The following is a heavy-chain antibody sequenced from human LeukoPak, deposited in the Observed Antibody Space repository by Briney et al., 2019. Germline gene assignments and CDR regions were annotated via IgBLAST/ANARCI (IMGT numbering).Heavy chain of an antibody. CDR1: GFTFSSYG. CDR2: IWYDGSNK. CDR3: AREGGYCSSTSCYYGMDV. D-gene: IGHD2-2*01. J-gene: IGHJ6*02. V-gene: IGHV3-33*01. Sequence: GGSLRLSGAASGFTFSSYGMHWVRQAPGKGLEWVAVIWYDGSNKYYADSVKGRFTISRDNSKNTLYLQMNSLRAEDTAVYYCAREGGYCSSTSCYYGMDVWGQGTTVTVSS.